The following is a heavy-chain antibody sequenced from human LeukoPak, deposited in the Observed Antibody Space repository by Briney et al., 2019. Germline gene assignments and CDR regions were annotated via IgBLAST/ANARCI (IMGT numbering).Heavy chain of an antibody. V-gene: IGHV3-74*03. J-gene: IGHJ4*02. D-gene: IGHD6-19*01. CDR1: GFTFTGYW. CDR2: LYSDGRSL. Sequence: GGSLRLSCAGSGFTFTGYWMHWVRQAPGKGLEWISRLYSDGRSLTYADSVMGRFTISRDNAKNMLYLQMNSLRAEDTAVYYCARGRGLGELAVASFDSWGQGILVTVSS. CDR3: ARGRGLGELAVASFDS.